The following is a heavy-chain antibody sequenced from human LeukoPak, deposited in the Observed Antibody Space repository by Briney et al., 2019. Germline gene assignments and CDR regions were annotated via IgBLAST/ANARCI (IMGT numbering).Heavy chain of an antibody. CDR3: AKDRNTIFGVVIYWFDP. CDR2: INPSGGST. CDR1: GYTFTSYY. Sequence: GASVKGSCKASGYTFTSYYMHWVRHAPVQGLEWIGIINPSGGSTRYAQKFQGRVTMTRDTSTSTVYMELSSPRSEDTAVYYCAKDRNTIFGVVIYWFDPWGQGTLVTVSS. J-gene: IGHJ5*02. D-gene: IGHD3-3*01. V-gene: IGHV1-46*01.